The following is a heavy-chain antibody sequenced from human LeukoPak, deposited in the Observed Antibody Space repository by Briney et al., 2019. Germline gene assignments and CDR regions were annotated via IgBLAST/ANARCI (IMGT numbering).Heavy chain of an antibody. J-gene: IGHJ6*03. D-gene: IGHD2-2*01. CDR3: AREPGIVVVPAASYYYYYYMDV. CDR1: GYTFTSYD. Sequence: ASVKVSCKASGYTFTSYDINWVRQATGQGLEWMGWMNPNSGNTGYAQKFQGRVTMTRNTSISTAYMELSSLRSEDTAVYYCAREPGIVVVPAASYYYYYYMDVWGKGTTVTVSS. V-gene: IGHV1-8*01. CDR2: MNPNSGNT.